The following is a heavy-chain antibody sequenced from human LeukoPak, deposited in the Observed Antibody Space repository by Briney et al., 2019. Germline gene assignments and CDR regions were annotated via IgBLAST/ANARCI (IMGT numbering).Heavy chain of an antibody. D-gene: IGHD5-18*01. Sequence: SETLSLTCTVSGGSISSYYWGWIRQPPGKGLEWIGSIYHSGSTYYNPSLKSRVTISVDTSKNQLSLKLSSVTAADTAMYYCASTIQLWWIDNWGQGTLVSVSS. J-gene: IGHJ4*02. CDR3: ASTIQLWWIDN. V-gene: IGHV4-38-2*02. CDR2: IYHSGST. CDR1: GGSISSYY.